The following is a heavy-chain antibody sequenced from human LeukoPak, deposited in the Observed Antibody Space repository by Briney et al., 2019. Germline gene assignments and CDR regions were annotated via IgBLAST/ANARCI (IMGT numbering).Heavy chain of an antibody. Sequence: ASVKVSCKASGYTFTSYYMHWVRQAPGQGLEWMGIINPSGGSTSYAQKFQGRVTMTGDMSTSTVYMELSSLRSEDTAVYYCARAAGSGWYGEDYWGQGTLVTVSS. J-gene: IGHJ4*02. V-gene: IGHV1-46*01. CDR3: ARAAGSGWYGEDY. CDR1: GYTFTSYY. CDR2: INPSGGST. D-gene: IGHD6-19*01.